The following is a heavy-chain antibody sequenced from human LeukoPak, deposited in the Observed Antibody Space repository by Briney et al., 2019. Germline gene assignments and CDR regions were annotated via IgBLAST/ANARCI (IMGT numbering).Heavy chain of an antibody. Sequence: PGGSLRLSCAASGFTFSDYYMSWIRQAPGKGLEWVAMISYDGSRKHYGDSAKGRFTISRDNSESTLFLQMNSLRTDDTSVYFCAKYAYNWNAPDGFDMWGQGTMVIVSS. CDR1: GFTFSDYY. CDR3: AKYAYNWNAPDGFDM. V-gene: IGHV3-30*18. CDR2: ISYDGSRK. D-gene: IGHD1-1*01. J-gene: IGHJ3*02.